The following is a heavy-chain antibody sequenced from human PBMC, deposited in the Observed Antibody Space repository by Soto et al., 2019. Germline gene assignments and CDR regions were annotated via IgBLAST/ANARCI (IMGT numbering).Heavy chain of an antibody. CDR3: ARDHMGGSVAARPPMDYFEF. J-gene: IGHJ4*02. CDR1: GFSFSSSW. Sequence: PGGSLRLSCAASGFSFSSSWMSWVRQAPGKGLEWVASIKPDGGNTYYVDSLKGRFTISRDNAKNSLYLQMKSLRAEDTAVYFCARDHMGGSVAARPPMDYFEFWGRGTLVTVSS. CDR2: IKPDGGNT. D-gene: IGHD6-6*01. V-gene: IGHV3-7*03.